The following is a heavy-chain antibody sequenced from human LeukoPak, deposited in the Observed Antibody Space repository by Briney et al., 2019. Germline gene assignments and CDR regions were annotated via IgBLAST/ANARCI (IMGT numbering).Heavy chain of an antibody. Sequence: PGGSLRLSCAASGFIVSSNYMSWVRQAPGKGLVWVSRINSDGSSTTYADSVKGRFTISRDNARNTLDLQMNGLRAEDTAVYYCVRDGPMVRGVVGSAFDIWGQGTMVTVSP. CDR3: VRDGPMVRGVVGSAFDI. CDR2: INSDGSST. CDR1: GFIVSSNY. J-gene: IGHJ3*02. V-gene: IGHV3-74*03. D-gene: IGHD3-10*01.